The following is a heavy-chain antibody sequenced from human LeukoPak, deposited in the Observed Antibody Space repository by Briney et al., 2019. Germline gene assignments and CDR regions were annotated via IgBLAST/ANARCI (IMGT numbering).Heavy chain of an antibody. CDR1: GVSIFSSY. CDR3: ARGGSRLFDY. J-gene: IGHJ4*02. CDR2: VHYSGST. V-gene: IGHV4-59*12. D-gene: IGHD6-25*01. Sequence: SETLSLTCTVSGVSIFSSYWNWVRQPPGKGLEWIGYVHYSGSTNYNPFLKSRVTISVDTSKNQFSLKLSSVTAADTAVYYCARGGSRLFDYWGQGTLVTVSS.